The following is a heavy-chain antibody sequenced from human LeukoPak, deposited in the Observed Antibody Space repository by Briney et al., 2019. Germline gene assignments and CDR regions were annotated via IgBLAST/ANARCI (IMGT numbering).Heavy chain of an antibody. J-gene: IGHJ4*02. CDR3: ARRAGVGPNFDY. CDR1: GSRFTSYW. CDR2: IDPSDSYT. V-gene: IGHV5-10-1*01. Sequence: GGSRQISGQGSGSRFTSYWISGVRQVPGKGREWRGRIDPSDSYTNYSPSFQGHVTISADKSISTAYLQWSSLKASDTAMYYCARRAGVGPNFDYWGQGTLVTVSS. D-gene: IGHD1-26*01.